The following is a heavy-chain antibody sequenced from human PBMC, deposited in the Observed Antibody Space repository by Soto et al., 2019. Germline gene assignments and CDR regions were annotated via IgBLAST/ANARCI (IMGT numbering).Heavy chain of an antibody. J-gene: IGHJ6*02. CDR3: ARSDYYYYYGMDV. Sequence: LSLTCTVSGGSISSGDYYWSWIRQPPGKGLEWIGYIYYSGSTYYNPSLKSRVTISVDTSKNQFSLKLSSVTAADTAVYYCARSDYYYYYGMDVWGQGTTVTVSS. CDR2: IYYSGST. V-gene: IGHV4-30-4*01. CDR1: GGSISSGDYY.